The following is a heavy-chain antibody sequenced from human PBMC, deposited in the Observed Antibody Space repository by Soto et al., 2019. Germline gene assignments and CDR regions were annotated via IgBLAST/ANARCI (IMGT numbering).Heavy chain of an antibody. CDR1: GGTFSSYA. CDR3: ERDRGPLYGLGAFDI. CDR2: IIPIFGTA. V-gene: IGHV1-69*13. Sequence: SVKVSCKASGGTFSSYAISWVRQAPGQGLEWMGGIIPIFGTANYAQKFQGRVTITADESTSTAYMELSSLRSEDTAVYYCERDRGPLYGLGAFDIWGQGTMVTVSS. D-gene: IGHD3-10*01. J-gene: IGHJ3*02.